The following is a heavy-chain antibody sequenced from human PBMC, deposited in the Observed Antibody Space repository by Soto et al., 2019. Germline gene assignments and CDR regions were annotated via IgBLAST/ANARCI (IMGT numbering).Heavy chain of an antibody. D-gene: IGHD2-2*01. Sequence: PGGSLRLSCAASGFTFSTYAMSWVRQAPGKGLEWVSAIIGSGASTYYADSVKGRFTISRDNSKNTVYLQMNSLRAEDTALYYCAKALGSPGCRRFDYWGQGTVVTVSS. CDR2: IIGSGAST. J-gene: IGHJ4*02. CDR1: GFTFSTYA. V-gene: IGHV3-23*01. CDR3: AKALGSPGCRRFDY.